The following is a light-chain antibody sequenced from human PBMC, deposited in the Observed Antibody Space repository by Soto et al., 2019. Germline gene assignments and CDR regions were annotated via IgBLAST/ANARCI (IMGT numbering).Light chain of an antibody. Sequence: DIVMTQSPATLSVSPGERATLSCRASQSVSSNLAWYQQKPGQAPRLLIYGASTRATGIPARFSGSGSGTEFALTISGLQSEDFAVYYCQQYNNWPPLTFGGGTKVEIQ. CDR2: GAS. CDR1: QSVSSN. V-gene: IGKV3-15*01. CDR3: QQYNNWPPLT. J-gene: IGKJ4*01.